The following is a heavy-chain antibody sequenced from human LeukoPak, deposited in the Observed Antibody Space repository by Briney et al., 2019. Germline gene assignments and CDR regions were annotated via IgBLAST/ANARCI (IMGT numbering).Heavy chain of an antibody. CDR1: VGSISSNSYF. CDR2: IYYNGTT. Sequence: PSETLSLTCTVSVGSISSNSYFWGWIRQPPGKRLEWIGSIYYNGTTYYNPSLKSRVSISVDKSKNQLSLKLSSVTAADTSVYYCARLYVLEWLLYGNFDFWGQGTLVTVSS. CDR3: ARLYVLEWLLYGNFDF. V-gene: IGHV4-39*01. D-gene: IGHD3-3*01. J-gene: IGHJ4*02.